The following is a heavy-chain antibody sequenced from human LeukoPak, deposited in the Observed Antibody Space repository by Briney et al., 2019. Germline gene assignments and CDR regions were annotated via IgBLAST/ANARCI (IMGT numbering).Heavy chain of an antibody. Sequence: SETLSLTCAVYGGSFSGYYWSWIRQPPGKGLEWIGEINHSGSTNYNPSLKSRVTISVDTSKNQFSLKLSSVTAADTAVYYCARASLPYYDFWSGYPGNWFDPWGQGTLVTVSS. D-gene: IGHD3-3*01. J-gene: IGHJ5*02. CDR1: GGSFSGYY. CDR2: INHSGST. CDR3: ARASLPYYDFWSGYPGNWFDP. V-gene: IGHV4-34*01.